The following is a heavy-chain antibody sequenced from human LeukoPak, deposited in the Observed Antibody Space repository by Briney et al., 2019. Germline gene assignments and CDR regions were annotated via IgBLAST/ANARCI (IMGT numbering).Heavy chain of an antibody. D-gene: IGHD3-16*01. J-gene: IGHJ4*02. Sequence: PSETLSLTCTVSGGSVSSTTYYWSWIRQPPGKGLEWIASINYSGSTYYNPSLKSRVTISVDTSENQFSLKLSSVTAADTAVYYCARHYEGWPFDYWGQGTLVTVSS. CDR3: ARHYEGWPFDY. V-gene: IGHV4-39*01. CDR1: GGSVSSTTYY. CDR2: INYSGST.